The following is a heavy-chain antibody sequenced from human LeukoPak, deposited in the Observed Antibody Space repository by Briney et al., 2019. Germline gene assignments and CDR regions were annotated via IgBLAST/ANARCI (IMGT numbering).Heavy chain of an antibody. Sequence: GGSLRLSCAASGFTFSSYGMHWVRQAPGKGLEWVAAIWYDGSNKYYADSVKGRFTISRDNSKNTLYLQMNSLRAEDTAVYYCTRSQGWGHDLGVDYFDYWGQGTLVTVSS. D-gene: IGHD3-3*01. CDR1: GFTFSSYG. CDR2: IWYDGSNK. CDR3: TRSQGWGHDLGVDYFDY. V-gene: IGHV3-33*01. J-gene: IGHJ4*02.